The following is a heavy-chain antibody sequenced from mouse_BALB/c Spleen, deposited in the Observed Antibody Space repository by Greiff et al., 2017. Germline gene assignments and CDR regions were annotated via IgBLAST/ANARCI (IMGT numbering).Heavy chain of an antibody. D-gene: IGHD1-1*01. J-gene: IGHJ1*01. CDR1: GYTFTSYT. V-gene: IGHV1-4*01. CDR2: INPSSGYT. CDR3: ARWGNYGSSYWYFDV. Sequence: QVQLQQSGAELARPGASVKMSCKASGYTFTSYTMHWVKQRPGQGLEWIGYINPSSGYTNYNQKFKDKATLTADKSSSTAYMQLSSLTSEDSAVYYWARWGNYGSSYWYFDVWGAGTTVTVSS.